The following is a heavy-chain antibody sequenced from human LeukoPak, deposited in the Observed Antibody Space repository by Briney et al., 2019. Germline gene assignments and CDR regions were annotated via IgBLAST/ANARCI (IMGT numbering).Heavy chain of an antibody. CDR3: ARVWVYGSGSIAAAGTRDYYYYGMDV. CDR2: INPNSGGT. V-gene: IGHV1-2*02. D-gene: IGHD6-13*01. CDR1: GYTFTGYY. Sequence: GASVKVSCKASGYTFTGYYMHWVRQAPGQGLEWMGWINPNSGGTNYAQKFQGRVTMTRDTSISTAYMELNRLRSDDTAVYYCARVWVYGSGSIAAAGTRDYYYYGMDVWGQGTTVTVSS. J-gene: IGHJ6*02.